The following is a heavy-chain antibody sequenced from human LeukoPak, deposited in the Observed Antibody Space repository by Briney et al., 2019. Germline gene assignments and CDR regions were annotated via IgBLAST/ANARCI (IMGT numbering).Heavy chain of an antibody. J-gene: IGHJ4*02. CDR2: ISSSSSYK. CDR1: GFTFSSYS. Sequence: TGGSLRLSCAASGFTFSSYSMNWVRQAPGKGLEWVSSISSSSSYKYYGDSVKGRFTISRDNAKNSLYLQMNSLRAEDTAVYYCARGTLKAAATDFDYWGQGTLVTVSS. D-gene: IGHD6-13*01. CDR3: ARGTLKAAATDFDY. V-gene: IGHV3-21*01.